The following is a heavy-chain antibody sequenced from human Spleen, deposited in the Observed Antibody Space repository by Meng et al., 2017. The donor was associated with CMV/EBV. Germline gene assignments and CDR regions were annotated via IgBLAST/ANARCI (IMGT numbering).Heavy chain of an antibody. J-gene: IGHJ6*02. CDR3: AIPDTVNPPYHFYGMDV. CDR2: VVVGRGDR. V-gene: IGHV1-58*01. D-gene: IGHD4-11*01. Sequence: SVKVSCKASGFTFTSSAEQWVRQARGQGLEWTGWVVVGRGDRNYAQRFQERVTITRDMSTSTAYMELSSLRSEDTAVYYCAIPDTVNPPYHFYGMDVWGQGTTVTVSS. CDR1: GFTFTSSA.